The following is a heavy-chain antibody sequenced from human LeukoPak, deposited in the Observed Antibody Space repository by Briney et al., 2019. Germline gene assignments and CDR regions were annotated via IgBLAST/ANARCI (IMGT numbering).Heavy chain of an antibody. CDR1: GGTFSSYA. V-gene: IGHV1-69*13. CDR2: IIPIFGTA. CDR3: ARERDYDSSGYYYH. D-gene: IGHD3-22*01. J-gene: IGHJ5*02. Sequence: ASVKVSCKASGGTFSSYAISGVRQAPGQGLEWMGGIIPIFGTANYAQKFQGRVTITADESTSTAYMELSSLRSEDTAVYYCARERDYDSSGYYYHWGQGTLVTVSS.